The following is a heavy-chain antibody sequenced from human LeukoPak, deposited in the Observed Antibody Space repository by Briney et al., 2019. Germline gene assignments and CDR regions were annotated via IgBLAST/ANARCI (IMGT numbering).Heavy chain of an antibody. Sequence: KPSETLSLTCTVSGGSISSYYWSWTRQPPGKGLEWIGYIYYSGSTNYNPSLKSRVTISVDTSKNQFSLKLSSVTAADTAVYYCARGVSYYDSSGYYNEYFQHWGQGTLVTVSS. CDR3: ARGVSYYDSSGYYNEYFQH. D-gene: IGHD3-22*01. CDR2: IYYSGST. V-gene: IGHV4-59*08. CDR1: GGSISSYY. J-gene: IGHJ1*01.